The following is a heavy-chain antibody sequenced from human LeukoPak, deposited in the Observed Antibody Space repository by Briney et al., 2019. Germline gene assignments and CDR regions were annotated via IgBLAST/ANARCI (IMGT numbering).Heavy chain of an antibody. CDR3: ARDLGIAAAGTSYYYGMDV. Sequence: GGSLRLSCAASGFTFSSYWMSWVRQAPGKGLEWVANIKQDGSEKYYVDSVKGRFTISRDNAKNSLYLQMNSLRAEDTAVYYCARDLGIAAAGTSYYYGMDVWGQGTTVTVSS. CDR1: GFTFSSYW. J-gene: IGHJ6*02. D-gene: IGHD6-13*01. V-gene: IGHV3-7*01. CDR2: IKQDGSEK.